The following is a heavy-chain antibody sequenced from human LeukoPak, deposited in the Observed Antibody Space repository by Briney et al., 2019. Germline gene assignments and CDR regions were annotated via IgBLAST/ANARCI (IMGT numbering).Heavy chain of an antibody. Sequence: ASVKVSCKASGYTFTSYYMHWERQAPGQGLEWMGIINPSGGSTSYAQKFQGRVTMTRDTSTSTVYMELSSLRSEDTAVYYCARDDSSLAWLDWGQGTLVTVSS. D-gene: IGHD3-22*01. CDR1: GYTFTSYY. J-gene: IGHJ4*02. V-gene: IGHV1-46*01. CDR2: INPSGGST. CDR3: ARDDSSLAWLD.